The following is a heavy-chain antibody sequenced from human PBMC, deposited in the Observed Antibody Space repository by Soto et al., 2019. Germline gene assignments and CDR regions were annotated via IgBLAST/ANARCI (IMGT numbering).Heavy chain of an antibody. D-gene: IGHD1-7*01. CDR3: ARDIQLELRRYYGMDV. CDR1: GFTFSSYW. J-gene: IGHJ6*02. CDR2: IKQDGSEK. Sequence: GGSLRLSCAASGFTFSSYWMSWVRQAPGKGLEWVANIKQDGSEKYYVDSVKGRFTISGDNAKNSLYLQMNSLRAEDTAVYYCARDIQLELRRYYGMDVWGQGTTVTVSS. V-gene: IGHV3-7*01.